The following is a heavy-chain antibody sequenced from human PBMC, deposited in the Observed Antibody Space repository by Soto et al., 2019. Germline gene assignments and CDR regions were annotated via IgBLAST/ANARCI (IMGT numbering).Heavy chain of an antibody. D-gene: IGHD7-27*01. CDR1: GFTVSSNY. CDR2: IYSGGST. J-gene: IGHJ6*03. CDR3: ARETGAAGSYYYYYMDV. V-gene: IGHV3-53*04. Sequence: GGSLRLSCAASGFTVSSNYMSWVRQAPGKGLEWVSVIYSGGSTYYADSVKGRFTISRHNSTNTLYLQMNSLRAEDTAVYYCARETGAAGSYYYYYMDVWGKGTTVTVSS.